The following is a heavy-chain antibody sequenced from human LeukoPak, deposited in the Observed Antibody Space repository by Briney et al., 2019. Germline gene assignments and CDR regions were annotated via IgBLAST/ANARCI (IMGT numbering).Heavy chain of an antibody. CDR2: INPNSGGT. Sequence: ASVKVSCKASGYTFTGYYMHWVRQAPGQGLEWMGWINPNSGGTNYAQKFQGRVTFTADESTSTAYMELSSLRSEDTAVYYCAKDGGYSGYEDYYFDYWGQGTLVTVSS. J-gene: IGHJ4*02. CDR3: AKDGGYSGYEDYYFDY. CDR1: GYTFTGYY. D-gene: IGHD5-12*01. V-gene: IGHV1-2*02.